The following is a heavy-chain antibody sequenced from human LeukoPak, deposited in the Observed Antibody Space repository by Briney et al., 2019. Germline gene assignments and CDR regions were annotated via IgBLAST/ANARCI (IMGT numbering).Heavy chain of an antibody. D-gene: IGHD2-15*01. CDR3: ARDSVAATPFDY. Sequence: SETLSLTCIVSGGSISSYYWSWIRQPAGKGLEWIGRIYTSGSTNYNPSLKSRVTMSVDTSKNQFSLKLSSVTAADTAVYYCARDSVAATPFDYLGQGTLVTVSS. CDR2: IYTSGST. V-gene: IGHV4-4*07. CDR1: GGSISSYY. J-gene: IGHJ4*02.